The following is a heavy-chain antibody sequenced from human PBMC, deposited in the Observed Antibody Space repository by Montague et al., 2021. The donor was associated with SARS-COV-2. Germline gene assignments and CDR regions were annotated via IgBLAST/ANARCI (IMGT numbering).Heavy chain of an antibody. D-gene: IGHD5-12*01. Sequence: PALVKPTQTLTLTCTFSGFSLNTSGVGVTWVRQPPGKALEWLAFIYWNDYKHYSPSVKSRITITKDTSKNQVVLIMTNMDPVDTGTYYCAHDDVGYRGFEFWGQGTLVTVSS. CDR2: IYWNDYK. CDR1: GFSLNTSGVG. CDR3: AHDDVGYRGFEF. V-gene: IGHV2-5*01. J-gene: IGHJ4*02.